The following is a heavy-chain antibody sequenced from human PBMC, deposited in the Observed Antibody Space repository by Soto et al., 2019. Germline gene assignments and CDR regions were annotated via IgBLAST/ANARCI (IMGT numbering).Heavy chain of an antibody. V-gene: IGHV4-59*01. J-gene: IGHJ6*02. CDR1: GGSISSYY. Sequence: SETLSLTCTVSGGSISSYYWSWIRQPPGKGLEWIGYIYYSGSTNYNPSLKSRVTISVDTSKNQFSLKLSSVTAADTAVYYCARDSTQYCSSTSCYYYGMDVWGQGTTVTGSS. D-gene: IGHD2-2*01. CDR3: ARDSTQYCSSTSCYYYGMDV. CDR2: IYYSGST.